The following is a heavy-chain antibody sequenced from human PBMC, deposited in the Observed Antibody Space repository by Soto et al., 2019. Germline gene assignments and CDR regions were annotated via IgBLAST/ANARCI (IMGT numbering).Heavy chain of an antibody. CDR3: ARPSRGPSSGVYYYYGMDV. CDR1: GYSFTSYW. V-gene: IGHV5-10-1*01. CDR2: IDPSDSYT. Sequence: GESLKISCKGSGYSFTSYWISWVRQMPGKGLEWMGRIDPSDSYTNYSPSFPGHVTISADKSISTAYLQWSSLKASDTAMYYCARPSRGPSSGVYYYYGMDVYGQGTTVTVSS. D-gene: IGHD6-19*01. J-gene: IGHJ6*02.